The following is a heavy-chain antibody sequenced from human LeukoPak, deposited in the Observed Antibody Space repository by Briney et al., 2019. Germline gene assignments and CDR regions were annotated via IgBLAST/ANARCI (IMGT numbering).Heavy chain of an antibody. V-gene: IGHV3-30*19. CDR1: GFTFSSYG. CDR3: ARGSPPDY. Sequence: GGSLRLSCAASGFTFSSYGMHWVRQAPGKGLEWVAVISYDGSNKYYADSVKGRFTISRDNSKNTLYLQMNSLRTEDTAVYYCARGSPPDYWGQGTLVTVPS. CDR2: ISYDGSNK. J-gene: IGHJ4*02.